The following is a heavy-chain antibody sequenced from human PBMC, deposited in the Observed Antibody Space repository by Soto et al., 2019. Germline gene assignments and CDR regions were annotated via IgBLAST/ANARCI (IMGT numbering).Heavy chain of an antibody. V-gene: IGHV3-13*01. CDR2: IGTAGDT. Sequence: PGGSLRLSCAASGFTFSSYDMHLVRQATGKGLEWVSAIGTAGDTYYPGSVKGRFTISRENAKNSLYLQMNSLRAEDTAIYYCAKNKEVGASGWGANFDSWGQGALVTVSS. CDR3: AKNKEVGASGWGANFDS. CDR1: GFTFSSYD. D-gene: IGHD1-26*01. J-gene: IGHJ4*02.